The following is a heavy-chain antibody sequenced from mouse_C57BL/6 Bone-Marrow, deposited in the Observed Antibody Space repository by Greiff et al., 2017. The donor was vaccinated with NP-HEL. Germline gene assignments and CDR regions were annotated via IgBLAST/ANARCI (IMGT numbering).Heavy chain of an antibody. D-gene: IGHD1-1*01. Sequence: EVQLVESGGDLVKPGGSLKLSCAASGFTFSSYGMSWVRQTPDKRLEWVATISSGGSYTYYPDSVKGRFTISRDNAKNTLYLQMSSLKSEDTAMYYCARLGSSFAYWGQGTLVTVSA. CDR1: GFTFSSYG. CDR2: ISSGGSYT. CDR3: ARLGSSFAY. V-gene: IGHV5-6*01. J-gene: IGHJ3*01.